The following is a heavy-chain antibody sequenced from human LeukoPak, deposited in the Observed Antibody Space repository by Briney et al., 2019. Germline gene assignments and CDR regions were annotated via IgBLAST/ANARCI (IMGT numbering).Heavy chain of an antibody. CDR3: TRVQAGRSGLMDV. CDR2: IDPDGSTT. D-gene: IGHD2-8*02. J-gene: IGHJ6*02. Sequence: GGSLRLSCAASGFTLSDYWMHWVRQVPGEGLVWVSRIDPDGSTTNYADSVKGRFTTSRDNAKNTLYLQVNSLRAEDTALYYCTRVQAGRSGLMDVWGRGTTVTVSS. V-gene: IGHV3-74*01. CDR1: GFTLSDYW.